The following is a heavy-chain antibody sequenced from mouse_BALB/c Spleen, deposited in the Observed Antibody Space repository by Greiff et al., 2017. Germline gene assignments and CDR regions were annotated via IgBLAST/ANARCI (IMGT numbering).Heavy chain of an antibody. CDR1: GFSLTGYG. CDR2: IWGDGST. D-gene: IGHD2-2*01. Sequence: VQLQESGPGLVAPSQSLSITCTVSGFSLTGYGVNWVRQPPGKGLERLGMIWGDGSTDYNSALKSRLSISKDNSKSQVFLKMNSLQTDDTAMYYCAIYGYDDYAMDYWGQGTSVTVSS. CDR3: AIYGYDDYAMDY. V-gene: IGHV2-6-7*01. J-gene: IGHJ4*01.